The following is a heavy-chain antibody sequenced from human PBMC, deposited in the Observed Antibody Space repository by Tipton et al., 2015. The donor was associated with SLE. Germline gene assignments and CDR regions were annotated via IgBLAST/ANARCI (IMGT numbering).Heavy chain of an antibody. J-gene: IGHJ4*02. CDR1: GGSISSYY. CDR2: IYTSGST. Sequence: TLSLTCTVSGGSISSYYWSWIRQPPGKGLEWIGYIYTSGSTNYNPSLKSRVPISVDTSKNQFSLKLSSVTAADTAVYYCARGGSVRGFSLYYFDYWGQGTLVTVSS. CDR3: ARGGSVRGFSLYYFDY. D-gene: IGHD3-16*01. V-gene: IGHV4-4*08.